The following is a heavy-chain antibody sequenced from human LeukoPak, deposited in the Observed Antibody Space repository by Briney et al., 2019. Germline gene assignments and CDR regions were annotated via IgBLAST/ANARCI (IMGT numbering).Heavy chain of an antibody. Sequence: SETLSLTCTVSGGSISSSSYYWGWIRQPPGKGLEWIGSIYYSGSTYYNPSLKSRVTISVDTSKNQFSLKLSSVTAADTVVYYCARDSGSGSYPDWGQGTLVTVSS. CDR3: ARDSGSGSYPD. D-gene: IGHD3-10*01. CDR1: GGSISSSSYY. J-gene: IGHJ4*02. CDR2: IYYSGST. V-gene: IGHV4-39*07.